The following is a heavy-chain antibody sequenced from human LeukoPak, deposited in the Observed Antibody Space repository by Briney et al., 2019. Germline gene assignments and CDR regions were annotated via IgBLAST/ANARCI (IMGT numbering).Heavy chain of an antibody. V-gene: IGHV3-33*01. CDR1: GFTFNTYG. CDR2: IWYDGSIK. Sequence: PGGSLRLSCAASGFTFNTYGMNWVRQAPGKGLEWVAVIWYDGSIKYYAESEKGRFTVSRDNSENTLYLQMNSLRAEDTANCRPYAYYAMDVWGQGTTVTVSS. CDR3: YAYYAMDV. D-gene: IGHD1-1*01. J-gene: IGHJ6*02.